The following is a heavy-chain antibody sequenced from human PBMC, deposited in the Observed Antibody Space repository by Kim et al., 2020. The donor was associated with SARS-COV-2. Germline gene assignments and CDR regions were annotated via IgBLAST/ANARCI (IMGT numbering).Heavy chain of an antibody. J-gene: IGHJ4*02. CDR2: IYSSGST. CDR3: AKLRITPRAFDY. CDR1: GDSVSSSPYY. D-gene: IGHD1-1*01. V-gene: IGHV4-61*01. Sequence: SETLSLTCTVSGDSVSSSPYYWSWIRQPPGKGLEWIGCIYSSGSTNYSPSLKSRVTISLDTPKNRFSLNLSSVTAADTAVYYCAKLRITPRAFDYWGQGTLITGSS.